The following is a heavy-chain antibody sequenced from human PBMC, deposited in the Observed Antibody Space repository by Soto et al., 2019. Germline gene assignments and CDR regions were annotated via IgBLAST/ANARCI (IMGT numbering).Heavy chain of an antibody. CDR3: AREDRDRETGIVPVAIDGMDV. J-gene: IGHJ6*02. CDR1: GGTFSKYS. Sequence: GASVKVSCKASGGTFSKYSITWVRQAPGHGLEWIGRIIPIFGIASYAQKFQGRVTITADESTSTAYMELSSLRSDDTAVYYCAREDRDRETGIVPVAIDGMDVWGQGTTVTVSS. V-gene: IGHV1-69*13. D-gene: IGHD2-2*01. CDR2: IIPIFGIA.